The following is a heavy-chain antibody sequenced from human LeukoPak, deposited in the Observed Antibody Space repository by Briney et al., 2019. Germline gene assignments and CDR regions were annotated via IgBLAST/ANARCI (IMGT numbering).Heavy chain of an antibody. CDR2: IYTSGST. J-gene: IGHJ6*03. CDR1: GYSISSGYY. Sequence: SETLSLTCTVSGYSISSGYYWSWIRQPAGKGLEWIGRIYTSGSTNYNPSLKSRVTMSVDTSKNQFSLKLSSVTAADTAVYYCARENNSGSYWYYYYYVDVWGKGTTVTISS. CDR3: ARENNSGSYWYYYYYVDV. V-gene: IGHV4-4*07. D-gene: IGHD3-10*01.